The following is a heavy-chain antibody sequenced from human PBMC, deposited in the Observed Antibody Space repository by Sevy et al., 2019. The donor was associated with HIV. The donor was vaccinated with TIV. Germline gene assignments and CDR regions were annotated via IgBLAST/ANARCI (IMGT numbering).Heavy chain of an antibody. J-gene: IGHJ4*02. CDR2: ISGSSNYI. CDR1: AFTFSSYN. Sequence: GGSLRLSCAASAFTFSSYNMNSVRHAPGKGLEWVSCISGSSNYIYYAESLKGRFIISRDNAKNTLYLQMNSLRADDTAVYYCARGPPDGSYDYFDYWGQGTLVTVSS. D-gene: IGHD1-26*01. CDR3: ARGPPDGSYDYFDY. V-gene: IGHV3-21*06.